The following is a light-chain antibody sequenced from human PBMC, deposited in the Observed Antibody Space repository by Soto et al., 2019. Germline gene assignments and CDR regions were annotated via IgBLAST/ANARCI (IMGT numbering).Light chain of an antibody. CDR1: QSVSTN. J-gene: IGKJ4*01. CDR3: QQYDIASG. V-gene: IGKV3-15*01. CDR2: GAS. Sequence: EIVMTQSPATLSVSPGERATLSCRASQSVSTNLAWYQQKPGQAPRLLIYGASTRATGIPARFSGSGSGTEFTLTISSLQSEDFAVYYCQQYDIASGFGGGTRVEI.